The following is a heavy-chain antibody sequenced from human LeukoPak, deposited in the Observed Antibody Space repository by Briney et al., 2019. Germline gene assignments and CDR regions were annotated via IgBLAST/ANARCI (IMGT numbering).Heavy chain of an antibody. V-gene: IGHV1-69*13. CDR3: ALANYDSSGYYYRLAFDI. CDR1: GGTFSSYA. CDR2: IIPIFGTA. Sequence: GASVNVSCKASGGTFSSYAISWVRQAPGQGLEGMGGIIPIFGTANYAQKFQGRVTITADESTSTAYMELSSLRSEDTAVYYCALANYDSSGYYYRLAFDIWGQGTMVTVSS. D-gene: IGHD3-22*01. J-gene: IGHJ3*02.